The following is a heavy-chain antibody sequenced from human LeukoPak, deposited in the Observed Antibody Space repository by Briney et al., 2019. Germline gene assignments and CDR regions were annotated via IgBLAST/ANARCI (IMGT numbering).Heavy chain of an antibody. CDR1: GFTFSSYA. Sequence: PGGSLRLFCAASGFTFSSYAMTWVRQAPGKGLEWVSAISAGGGSTYYADSVNGRFTISRDNSKNTLYLQLNSLRAEDTAVYYCAKAGGWTNYFDYWGQGTLVTVSS. J-gene: IGHJ4*02. V-gene: IGHV3-23*01. CDR3: AKAGGWTNYFDY. CDR2: ISAGGGST. D-gene: IGHD6-19*01.